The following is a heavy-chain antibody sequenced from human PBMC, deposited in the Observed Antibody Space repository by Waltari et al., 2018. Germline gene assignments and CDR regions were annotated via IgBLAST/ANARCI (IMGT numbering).Heavy chain of an antibody. J-gene: IGHJ3*01. Sequence: EVQLVESGGGLVQPGRSLRLSCAASGFTFDDYAMHWVRQAPGKGLEWVSHIKPDGTSTDYGDSVEGRFTISRDNAKNTLYLQMNSLRAEDTAIYYCVRDLYGRDDVWGQGTMVTVSS. V-gene: IGHV3-9*01. CDR1: GFTFDDYA. D-gene: IGHD3-10*01. CDR2: IKPDGTST. CDR3: VRDLYGRDDV.